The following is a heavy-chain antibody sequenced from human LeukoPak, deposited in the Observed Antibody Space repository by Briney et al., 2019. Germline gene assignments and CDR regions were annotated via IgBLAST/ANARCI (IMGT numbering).Heavy chain of an antibody. CDR3: ARGRGYDRYVWRSYRLGSFDY. CDR1: GGSFSGYY. Sequence: SETLSLTCAVYGGSFSGYYWSWIRQPPGKGLEWIGEINHSGSTNYNPSLKSRVTISVDTSKNQFSLKLSSVTAADTAVYYCARGRGYDRYVWRSYRLGSFDYWGQGTLVTVSS. D-gene: IGHD3-16*02. CDR2: INHSGST. J-gene: IGHJ4*02. V-gene: IGHV4-34*01.